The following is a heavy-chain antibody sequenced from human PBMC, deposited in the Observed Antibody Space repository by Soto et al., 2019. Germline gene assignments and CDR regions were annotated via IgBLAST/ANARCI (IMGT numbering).Heavy chain of an antibody. D-gene: IGHD1-26*01. V-gene: IGHV1-18*01. CDR2: INGDNGDT. CDR3: ARHGRDYNAYPGVYNSYGMNV. Sequence: VQLVQSGAEVKQPGASVKVSCKASGYTFTNYGVTWVRQAPGQGLEWMGWINGDNGDTHYAQNVQGKATMTTDKSTRTAYMELRRLKSADTAVYYCARHGRDYNAYPGVYNSYGMNVWGQGTTITVSS. J-gene: IGHJ6*02. CDR1: GYTFTNYG.